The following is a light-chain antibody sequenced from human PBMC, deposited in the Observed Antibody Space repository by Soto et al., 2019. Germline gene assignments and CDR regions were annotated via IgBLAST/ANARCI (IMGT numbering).Light chain of an antibody. CDR3: QQSFSIPLT. CDR1: QSISSY. J-gene: IGKJ4*01. CDR2: AAS. Sequence: DIQMTQSPSSLSASVGDRVIITCRPSQSISSYLSWYQQKPGRAPNLLIYAASSLQPGVPSRFSGRGSGTDFTLTISSLQPEDFATYYCQQSFSIPLTFGGGTNVEIK. V-gene: IGKV1-39*01.